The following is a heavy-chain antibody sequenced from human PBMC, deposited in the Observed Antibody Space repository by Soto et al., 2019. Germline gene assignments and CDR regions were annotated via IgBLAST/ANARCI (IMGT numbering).Heavy chain of an antibody. CDR3: ARSTGYYFEY. CDR2: IYYSGIT. J-gene: IGHJ4*02. Sequence: PSETLYLTCTVSVVSIGSGGYYCSWIRQHPGKGLEWIGYIYYSGITYYNPSLKSRVTISVDTSKNQFSLKLSSVTAADTAVYYCARSTGYYFEYWGQGTLVNVSS. CDR1: VVSIGSGGYY. V-gene: IGHV4-31*03.